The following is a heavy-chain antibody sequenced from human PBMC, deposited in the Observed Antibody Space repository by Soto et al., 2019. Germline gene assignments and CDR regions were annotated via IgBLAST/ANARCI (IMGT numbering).Heavy chain of an antibody. D-gene: IGHD3-16*02. V-gene: IGHV3-30*18. CDR1: GFTFSSFA. Sequence: QVQLVESGGGVVQPGRSLTLSCAASGFTFSSFAMHWVRQAPGKGLEWVAVISYDGSEKSYADSVKGRFIISRYNSKNTLIMQMNSRRVDDKAVYYCAKALGELSPESYDYWGQGTLITVSS. CDR2: ISYDGSEK. CDR3: AKALGELSPESYDY. J-gene: IGHJ4*02.